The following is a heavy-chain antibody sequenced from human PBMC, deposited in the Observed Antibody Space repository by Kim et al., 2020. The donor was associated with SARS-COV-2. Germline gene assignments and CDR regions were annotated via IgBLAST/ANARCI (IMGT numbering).Heavy chain of an antibody. Sequence: GGSLRLSCAASGFTFSSYGMHWVRQAPGKGLEWVAVISYDGSNKYYADSVKGRFTISRDNSKNTLYLQMNSLRAEDTAVYYCAKEKVVGWLHRKYGMDVWGQGTTVTVSS. J-gene: IGHJ6*02. D-gene: IGHD5-12*01. CDR3: AKEKVVGWLHRKYGMDV. CDR1: GFTFSSYG. V-gene: IGHV3-30*18. CDR2: ISYDGSNK.